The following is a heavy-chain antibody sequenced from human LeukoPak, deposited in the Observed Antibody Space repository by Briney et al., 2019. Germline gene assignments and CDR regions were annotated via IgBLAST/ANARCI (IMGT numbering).Heavy chain of an antibody. CDR3: AKSPGVSVAAADTGMFDY. J-gene: IGHJ4*02. V-gene: IGHV3-23*01. D-gene: IGHD6-13*01. Sequence: GGSLRLSCAASGFTFNSYAMSWVRQAPGKGLEWVSVISGSGGSIYYADSVKGRFTISRDNYKNTLYLQMKSLRAEDTAVYYCAKSPGVSVAAADTGMFDYWGQGTLVTDSS. CDR2: ISGSGGSI. CDR1: GFTFNSYA.